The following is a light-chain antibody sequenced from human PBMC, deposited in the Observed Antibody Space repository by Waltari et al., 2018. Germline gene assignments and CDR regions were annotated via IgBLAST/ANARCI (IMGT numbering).Light chain of an antibody. V-gene: IGKV1-8*01. Sequence: AIRITQSPSSLSASTGDRVTITCRASQGISSYLAWYQQKPGEAPKLLIYAASTLQRGVPSRFCGSGSVTDFTLTISCLQSEDFATYFCQQYYSYPYTFGQGTKLEIK. CDR2: AAS. J-gene: IGKJ2*01. CDR1: QGISSY. CDR3: QQYYSYPYT.